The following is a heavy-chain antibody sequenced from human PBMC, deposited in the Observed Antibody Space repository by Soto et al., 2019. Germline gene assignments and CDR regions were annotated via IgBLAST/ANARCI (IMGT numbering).Heavy chain of an antibody. CDR3: GGGVPTYY. Sequence: EVQLVESGGGLIQPGGSLRLSCAASDFTVSSNYMSWVRQAPGKGLEWVSVIYSGGSTYYADSVRGRFTISRDNSKNTLYLQRTSRRAEDPAVYYCGGGVPTYYWGQGTLVTVSS. D-gene: IGHD3-16*01. V-gene: IGHV3-53*01. CDR2: IYSGGST. J-gene: IGHJ4*02. CDR1: DFTVSSNY.